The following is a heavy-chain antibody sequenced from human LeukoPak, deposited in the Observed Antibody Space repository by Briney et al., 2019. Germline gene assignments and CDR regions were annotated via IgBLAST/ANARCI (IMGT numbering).Heavy chain of an antibody. J-gene: IGHJ4*02. CDR1: GFTFSSYS. CDR3: AKDRRIAAAGTNYFDY. CDR2: ISSSSSTI. V-gene: IGHV3-48*01. D-gene: IGHD6-13*01. Sequence: GSLRLSCAASGFTFSSYSMNWVRQAPGKGLEWVSYISSSSSTIYYADSVKGRFTISGDNSENTLYLQMNSLRAEDTALYYCAKDRRIAAAGTNYFDYWGQGTLVTVSS.